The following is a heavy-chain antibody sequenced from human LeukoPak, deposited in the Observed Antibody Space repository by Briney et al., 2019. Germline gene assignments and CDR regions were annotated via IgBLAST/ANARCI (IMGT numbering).Heavy chain of an antibody. J-gene: IGHJ6*03. CDR2: IYTSGST. Sequence: SETLSLTCTVSGGSISSYYWSWIRQPAGKGLEWIGRIYTSGSTNYNPSLKSRVTMLVDTSKNQFSLKLSSVTAADTAVYYCVVVVEYQPPYYYMDVWGKGTTVTVSS. D-gene: IGHD2-2*01. V-gene: IGHV4-4*07. CDR3: VVVVEYQPPYYYMDV. CDR1: GGSISSYY.